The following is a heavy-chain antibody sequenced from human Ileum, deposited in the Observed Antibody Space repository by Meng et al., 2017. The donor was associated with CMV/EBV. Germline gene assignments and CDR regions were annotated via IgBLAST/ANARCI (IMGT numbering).Heavy chain of an antibody. CDR3: ARGTRSPGY. CDR2: MNPNSGNT. Sequence: KVYCKASGYTFTSYDIPWVRQATGQGLEWMGWMNPNSGNTGYAQKFQGRVTMTRNTSISTAYMELASLRSEDTAVYYCARGTRSPGYWGQGTLVTVSS. D-gene: IGHD1-26*01. J-gene: IGHJ4*02. CDR1: GYTFTSYD. V-gene: IGHV1-8*01.